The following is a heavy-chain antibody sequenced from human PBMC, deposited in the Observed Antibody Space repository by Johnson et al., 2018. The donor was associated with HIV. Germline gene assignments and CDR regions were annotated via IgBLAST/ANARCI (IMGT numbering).Heavy chain of an antibody. J-gene: IGHJ3*02. CDR3: AREPGLVAAFDI. D-gene: IGHD6-19*01. V-gene: IGHV3-30*04. CDR2: IWYDGSNK. Sequence: QVQLVESGGGVVQPGRSLRLSCAASGFTFSSYAMHWVRQAPGKGLEWVAVIWYDGSNKYYADSVKGRFTISRDNSKNTLYLQMNSLRAEDTAVYYCAREPGLVAAFDIWGQGTMVTVSS. CDR1: GFTFSSYA.